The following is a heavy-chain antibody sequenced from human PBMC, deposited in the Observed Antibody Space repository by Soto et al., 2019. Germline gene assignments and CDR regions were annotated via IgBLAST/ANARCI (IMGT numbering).Heavy chain of an antibody. CDR2: ISGSGGST. D-gene: IGHD2-15*01. CDR1: GFTFSSYA. CDR3: ANRYCSGGSCYRPFDY. J-gene: IGHJ4*02. Sequence: GGSLRLSCAASGFTFSSYAMSWVRQAPGKGLEWVSAISGSGGSTYYADSVKGRFTISRDNSKNTLYLQMNSLRAEDTAVYYCANRYCSGGSCYRPFDYWGQGTLVTVSS. V-gene: IGHV3-23*01.